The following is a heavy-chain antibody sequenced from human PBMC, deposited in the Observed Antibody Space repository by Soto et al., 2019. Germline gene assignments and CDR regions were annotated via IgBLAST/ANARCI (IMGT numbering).Heavy chain of an antibody. V-gene: IGHV3-7*05. CDR2: INLDGSEK. CDR1: GFTFRTYW. Sequence: EVQLVESGGGLVQPGGSLRLSCAASGFTFRTYWLSWVRQVPGKGLEWVANINLDGSEKNYVDSVKGRFTISRDNARNSLYRLRSRLRAEDTALYYCARDGSTSWYSYDYHGMDVWGQGTTVTVSS. CDR3: ARDGSTSWYSYDYHGMDV. D-gene: IGHD5-18*01. J-gene: IGHJ6*02.